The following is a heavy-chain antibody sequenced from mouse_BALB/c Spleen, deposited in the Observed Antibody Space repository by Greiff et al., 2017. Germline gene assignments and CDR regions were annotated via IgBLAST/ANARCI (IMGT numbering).Heavy chain of an antibody. J-gene: IGHJ3*01. CDR2: ISSGGST. CDR3: AREGVYYYGSSSWFAY. V-gene: IGHV5-6-5*01. Sequence: EVNVVESGGDLVKPGGSLKLSCAASGFTFSSYGMSWVRQTPEKRLEWVASISSGGSTYYPDSVKGRFTISRDNARNILYLQMSSLRSEDTAMYYCAREGVYYYGSSSWFAYWGQGTLVTVSA. CDR1: GFTFSSYG. D-gene: IGHD1-1*01.